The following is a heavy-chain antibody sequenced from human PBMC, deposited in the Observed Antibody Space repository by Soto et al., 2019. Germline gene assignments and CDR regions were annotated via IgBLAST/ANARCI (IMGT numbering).Heavy chain of an antibody. CDR1: GGTFSSYA. Sequence: GASVKVSCKASGGTFSSYAISWVRQAPGQGLEWMGGIIPIFGTANYAQKFQGRVTITADESTSTAYMELSSLRSEDTAVYYCARVGGFGLVSDDIPGDNYNLLDYWGQGTPVTVSS. CDR3: ARVGGFGLVSDDIPGDNYNLLDY. D-gene: IGHD3-9*01. V-gene: IGHV1-69*13. J-gene: IGHJ4*02. CDR2: IIPIFGTA.